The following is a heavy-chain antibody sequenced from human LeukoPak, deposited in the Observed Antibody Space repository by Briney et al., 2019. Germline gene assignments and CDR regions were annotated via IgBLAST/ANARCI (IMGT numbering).Heavy chain of an antibody. J-gene: IGHJ5*02. CDR3: ARSRGIVLMVYAIRRDKSNNWFDP. Sequence: SGGSLRLSCAASGFTFSSYSMNWVRQPPGKGLEWIGEVNHSGSTNYNPSLKSRVTISVDTSKNQFSLKLSSVTAADTAVYYCARSRGIVLMVYAIRRDKSNNWFDPWGQGTLVTVSS. V-gene: IGHV4-34*01. CDR1: GFTFSSYS. CDR2: VNHSGST. D-gene: IGHD2-8*01.